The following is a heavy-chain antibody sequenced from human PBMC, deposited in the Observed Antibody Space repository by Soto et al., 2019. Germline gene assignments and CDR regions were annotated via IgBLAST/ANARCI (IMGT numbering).Heavy chain of an antibody. J-gene: IGHJ4*02. CDR1: EFTFSKYW. V-gene: IGHV3-23*01. CDR3: AKSWAPQDSSGYYSYDY. Sequence: PGGSLRLSCAASEFTFSKYWMSWVRLAPGKGLEWVSAITVSGGSTNYVESVRGRFTISRDNSKEILYLQMNSLGAEDTAVYYCAKSWAPQDSSGYYSYDYWGQGTLVTVPS. CDR2: ITVSGGST. D-gene: IGHD3-22*01.